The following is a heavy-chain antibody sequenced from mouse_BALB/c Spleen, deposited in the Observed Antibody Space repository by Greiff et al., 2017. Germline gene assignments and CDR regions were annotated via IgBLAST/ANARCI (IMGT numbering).Heavy chain of an antibody. V-gene: IGHV14-4*02. CDR1: GFNIKDYY. Sequence: VQLQQSGAELVRSGASVKLSCTASGFNIKDYYMHWVKQRPEQGLEWIGWIDPENGDTEYAPKFQGKATMTADTSSNTAYLQLSSLTSEDTAVYYCNAGDYGSLYYFDYWGQGTTLTVSS. CDR2: IDPENGDT. D-gene: IGHD1-1*01. J-gene: IGHJ2*01. CDR3: NAGDYGSLYYFDY.